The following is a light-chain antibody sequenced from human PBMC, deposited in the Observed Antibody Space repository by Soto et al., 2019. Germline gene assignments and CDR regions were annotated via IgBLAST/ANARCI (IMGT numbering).Light chain of an antibody. Sequence: ALTQPASVSGSPGQSIAISCTGTSSDVGGYDYVSWYQQSPGKAPKLIIYGVTSRPSGVSTRFSGSKSGSTASLTISGLRAEDEADYYCSSYTTTKNLLFGTGTKVTVL. CDR3: SSYTTTKNLL. CDR2: GVT. J-gene: IGLJ1*01. CDR1: SSDVGGYDY. V-gene: IGLV2-14*01.